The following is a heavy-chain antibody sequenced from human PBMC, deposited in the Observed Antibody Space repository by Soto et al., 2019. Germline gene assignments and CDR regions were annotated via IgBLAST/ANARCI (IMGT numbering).Heavy chain of an antibody. J-gene: IGHJ6*03. D-gene: IGHD1-1*01. CDR3: ARAQLERGYHYYYYMDV. CDR1: GFTVSSNY. CDR2: IYSGGST. Sequence: EVQLVESGGGLVQPGGSLRLSCAASGFTVSSNYMSWVRQAPGKGLEWVSVIYSGGSTYYADSVKGRFTISRDNSKNTLYLQMNSLRAEDTAVYYCARAQLERGYHYYYYMDVWGKGTTVTVSS. V-gene: IGHV3-66*01.